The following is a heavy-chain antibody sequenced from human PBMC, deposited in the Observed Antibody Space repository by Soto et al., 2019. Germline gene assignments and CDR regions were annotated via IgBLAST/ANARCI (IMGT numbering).Heavy chain of an antibody. D-gene: IGHD4-17*01. CDR2: ISSSSSYI. CDR3: ASGSTVTPGYFDF. V-gene: IGHV3-21*01. Sequence: EVQLVESGGGLVKPGGSLRLSCEASGFTFSTHSLNWVRQAPGKGLEWVSSISSSSSYIYYADSLKGRFTISRDNAKNLLYLQMNSLRAEDTAVYYCASGSTVTPGYFDFWGRGTLVTVSS. CDR1: GFTFSTHS. J-gene: IGHJ2*01.